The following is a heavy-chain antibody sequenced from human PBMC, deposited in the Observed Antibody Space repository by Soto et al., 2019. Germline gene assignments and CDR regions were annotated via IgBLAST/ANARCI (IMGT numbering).Heavy chain of an antibody. CDR3: ASLHSGYAFDLDY. Sequence: SETLSLTCTVSGASISSSGYYWVWVRQPPGKDLEWIGSIYHSGSAYYKPSLQSRVTILVDTSKNQFSLMVTSVTAADTAVYYCASLHSGYAFDLDYWGQGSLVTVSS. J-gene: IGHJ4*02. CDR2: IYHSGSA. D-gene: IGHD5-12*01. CDR1: GASISSSGYY. V-gene: IGHV4-39*01.